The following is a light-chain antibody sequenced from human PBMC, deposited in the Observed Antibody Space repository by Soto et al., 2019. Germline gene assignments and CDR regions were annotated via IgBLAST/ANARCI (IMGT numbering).Light chain of an antibody. CDR1: QSITNR. CDR2: DAS. Sequence: DIQMTQSPSTLSGSVGVRVTITCRASQSITNRLAWYQQKPGRAPKLLIYDASTLESGVPSRFSGSRSGTDFTLTVSSLQPEDFATYYCQQLDDYPFTFGPGTKVDIK. CDR3: QQLDDYPFT. J-gene: IGKJ3*01. V-gene: IGKV1-5*01.